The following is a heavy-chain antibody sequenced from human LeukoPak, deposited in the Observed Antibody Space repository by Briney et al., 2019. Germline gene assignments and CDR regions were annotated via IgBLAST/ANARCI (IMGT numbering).Heavy chain of an antibody. CDR2: VYNSEKT. D-gene: IGHD7-27*01. V-gene: IGHV4-61*09. Sequence: SQTLSLTCAVAGDSLSSENTFWSWIRQPAGKGLEWFGHVYNSEKTNYNPSLKSRLTMSVDTSKNQFSLKLTAVTAADTAVYYCARATTWVGRVDCWGQGSLVTVSS. J-gene: IGHJ4*02. CDR1: GDSLSSENTF. CDR3: ARATTWVGRVDC.